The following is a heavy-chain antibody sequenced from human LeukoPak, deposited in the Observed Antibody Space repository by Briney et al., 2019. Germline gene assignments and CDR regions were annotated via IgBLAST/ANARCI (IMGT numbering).Heavy chain of an antibody. D-gene: IGHD1-26*01. CDR1: GGSISSSSYY. J-gene: IGHJ5*02. CDR3: AREGWELRYNWFDP. CDR2: IYYSGST. V-gene: IGHV4-39*07. Sequence: SETLSLTCTVSGGSISSSSYYWGWIRQPPGEGLEWIGSIYYSGSTYYNPSLKSRVTISVDTSKNQFSLKLSSVTAADTAVYYCAREGWELRYNWFDPWGQGTLVTVSS.